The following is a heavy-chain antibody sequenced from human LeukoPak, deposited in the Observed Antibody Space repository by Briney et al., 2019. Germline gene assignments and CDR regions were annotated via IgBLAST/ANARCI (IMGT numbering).Heavy chain of an antibody. J-gene: IGHJ6*02. CDR2: ISAYNGNT. CDR3: ARDAGSQTYYYYGMDV. CDR1: GYTFTSYG. D-gene: IGHD3-10*01. V-gene: IGHV1-18*01. Sequence: ASVKVSCKASGYTFTSYGISWVRQAPGQGLAWMGWISAYNGNTNYAQKLQGRVTMTTDTSTSTAYMELRSLRSDDTAVYYCARDAGSQTYYYYGMDVWGQGTTVTVSS.